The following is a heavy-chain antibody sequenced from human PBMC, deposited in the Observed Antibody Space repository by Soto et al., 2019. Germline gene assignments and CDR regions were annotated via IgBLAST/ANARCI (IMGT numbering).Heavy chain of an antibody. D-gene: IGHD6-19*01. J-gene: IGHJ5*02. CDR2: ISTYNGDT. Sequence: ASVKGSCKTSGSSFTTPAITWVRQAPGQGLEWMGWISTYNGDTNYAQKFQGRVTLTKDTSTSTAYMELRSLRSDDTAVYYCARDPSNTSGYRIYFDAWGQGTLVTVSS. CDR3: ARDPSNTSGYRIYFDA. V-gene: IGHV1-18*04. CDR1: GSSFTTPA.